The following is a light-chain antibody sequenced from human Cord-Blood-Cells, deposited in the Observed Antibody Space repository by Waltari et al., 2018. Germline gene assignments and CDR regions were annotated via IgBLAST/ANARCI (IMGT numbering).Light chain of an antibody. CDR3: QQYGSSPLT. CDR1: QSVSSSY. Sequence: EIVLTQSPGPLSLSPGERDTLSCRARQSVSSSYLAWYQQKPGQAPRLLIYGASSRATGIPDRFSGSGSGTDFTLTISRLEPEDFAVYYCQQYGSSPLTFGGGTKVEIK. J-gene: IGKJ4*01. V-gene: IGKV3-20*01. CDR2: GAS.